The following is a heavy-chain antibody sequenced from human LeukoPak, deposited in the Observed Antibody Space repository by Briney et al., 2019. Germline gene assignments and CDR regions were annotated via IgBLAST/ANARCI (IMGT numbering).Heavy chain of an antibody. V-gene: IGHV1-8*01. Sequence: ASVKVSCKASGYTFTSYDINWVRQATGQGLEWMGWMNPNSGNTGYAQKLQGRVTMTTDTSTSTAYMELRSLRSDDTAVYYCATGYYGSGSYSDYWGQGTLVTVSS. J-gene: IGHJ4*02. CDR1: GYTFTSYD. CDR3: ATGYYGSGSYSDY. D-gene: IGHD3-10*01. CDR2: MNPNSGNT.